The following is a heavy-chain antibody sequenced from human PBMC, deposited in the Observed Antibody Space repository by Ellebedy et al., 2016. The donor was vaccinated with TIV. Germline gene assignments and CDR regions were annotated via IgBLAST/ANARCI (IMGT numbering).Heavy chain of an antibody. Sequence: GESLKISCAASGFTFSSYAMSWVRQAPGKGLEWVSAISGSGGSTYYADSVKGRFTISRDNSKNTLYLQMNSLRAEDTAVYYCAKGPGGSYGHYFDYWGQGTLVTVSS. CDR1: GFTFSSYA. D-gene: IGHD5-18*01. CDR3: AKGPGGSYGHYFDY. V-gene: IGHV3-23*01. J-gene: IGHJ4*02. CDR2: ISGSGGST.